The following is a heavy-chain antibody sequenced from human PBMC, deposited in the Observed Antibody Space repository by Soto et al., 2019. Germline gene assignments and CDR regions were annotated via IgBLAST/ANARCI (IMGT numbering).Heavy chain of an antibody. Sequence: PSETLSLTGTVSGGSISSGGYYWSWIRQHPGKGLEWIGYIYYSESTYYNPSLKSRVTISVDTSKNQFSLKLSSVTAADTAVYYCARTGVANDNWFDPWGQGTLVTVSS. CDR1: GGSISSGGYY. D-gene: IGHD3-3*01. CDR2: IYYSEST. CDR3: ARTGVANDNWFDP. V-gene: IGHV4-31*03. J-gene: IGHJ5*02.